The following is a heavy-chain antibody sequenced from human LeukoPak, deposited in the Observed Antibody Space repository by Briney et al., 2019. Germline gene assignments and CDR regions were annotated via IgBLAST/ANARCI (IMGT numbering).Heavy chain of an antibody. CDR1: GFTFSTYA. J-gene: IGHJ4*02. Sequence: GRSPRLSCAASGFTFSTYALHWVRQAPGKGLEWVAVMSFDGRNANYADSVKGRFTFSRDNSKNSLSLQMNSLRPEDTAVYYCARDSATGTTINYFDYWGQGTLVTVSS. CDR2: MSFDGRNA. V-gene: IGHV3-30*04. CDR3: ARDSATGTTINYFDY. D-gene: IGHD1-1*01.